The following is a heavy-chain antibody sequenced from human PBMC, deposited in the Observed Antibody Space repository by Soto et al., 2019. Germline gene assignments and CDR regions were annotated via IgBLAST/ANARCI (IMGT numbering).Heavy chain of an antibody. J-gene: IGHJ5*02. Sequence: RESLKIPCKGSGYSFTSYWISWVRQMPGKGLEWMGRIDPSDSYTNYSTSFQGHVTISADKSISTAYLQWSSLKASDTAMYYCARHSAARPSYGLLFDPWGQGTLVTVSS. D-gene: IGHD6-6*01. V-gene: IGHV5-10-1*01. CDR2: IDPSDSYT. CDR1: GYSFTSYW. CDR3: ARHSAARPSYGLLFDP.